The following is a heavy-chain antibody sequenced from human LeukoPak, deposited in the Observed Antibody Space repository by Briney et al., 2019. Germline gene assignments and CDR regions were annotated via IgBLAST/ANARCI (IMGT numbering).Heavy chain of an antibody. D-gene: IGHD3-22*01. CDR3: ARESIVVVITYYYYYMDV. CDR1: GGSISSYY. Sequence: SETLSLTCTVSGGSISSYYWSWIRQPAGKGLEWIGRIYTSGSTNYNPSLKSRVTMSVDTSKNQFSLKLSSVTAADTAVYYCARESIVVVITYYYYYMDVRGKGTTVTVSS. V-gene: IGHV4-4*07. J-gene: IGHJ6*03. CDR2: IYTSGST.